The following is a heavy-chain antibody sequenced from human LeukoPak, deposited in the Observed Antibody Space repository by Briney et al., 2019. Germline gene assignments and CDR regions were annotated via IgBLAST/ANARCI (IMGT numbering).Heavy chain of an antibody. J-gene: IGHJ4*02. D-gene: IGHD5-18*01. V-gene: IGHV3-21*01. CDR2: IGTTSNSI. CDR1: GFTFSSYS. Sequence: PGGSLRLSCAASGFTFSSYSMNWVRQAPGKGLEWVSSIGTTSNSIYYADSLKGRFTISRVNAESSLYLQMNSLRVEDTAVYFCAREGITAMADAWNDYWGQGTLVTVSS. CDR3: AREGITAMADAWNDY.